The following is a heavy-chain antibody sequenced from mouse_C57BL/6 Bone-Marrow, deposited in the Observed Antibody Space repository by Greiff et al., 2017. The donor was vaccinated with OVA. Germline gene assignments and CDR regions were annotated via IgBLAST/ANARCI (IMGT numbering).Heavy chain of an antibody. D-gene: IGHD2-5*01. Sequence: EVHLVESGGGLVKPGGSLKLSCAASGFTFSSYTMSWVRQTPEKRLEWVATISGGGGNTYYPDSVKGRFTISRDNAKNTLYLQMSRLRSEDTALYYCARRGPYYSNSYAMYYWGQGTSVTVSS. CDR1: GFTFSSYT. J-gene: IGHJ4*01. CDR2: ISGGGGNT. CDR3: ARRGPYYSNSYAMYY. V-gene: IGHV5-9*01.